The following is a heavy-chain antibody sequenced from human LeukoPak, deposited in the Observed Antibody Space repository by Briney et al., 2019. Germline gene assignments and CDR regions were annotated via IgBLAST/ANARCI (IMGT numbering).Heavy chain of an antibody. CDR2: INHRGST. Sequence: PSETLSLTCAVYGGSFSGYYWTWIRQPPGKRLGWIGEINHRGSTNYNPSLKSRVTISIDTSKNQFSLKLSSVTAADTAVYYCANLGPYYYDSSRYEGFDIWGQGTMVTVSS. J-gene: IGHJ3*02. CDR1: GGSFSGYY. D-gene: IGHD3-22*01. V-gene: IGHV4-34*01. CDR3: ANLGPYYYDSSRYEGFDI.